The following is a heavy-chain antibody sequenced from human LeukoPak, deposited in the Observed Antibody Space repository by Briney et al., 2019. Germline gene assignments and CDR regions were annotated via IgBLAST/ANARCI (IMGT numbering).Heavy chain of an antibody. CDR1: GGTFSSYA. Sequence: SVKVSCKASGGTFSSYAISWVRQAPGQGLEWMGGIIPIFGTANYAQKFQGRVTITADESTSTAYMELSSLRSEDTAVYYCAREVVVPAAIKGLVDYFDYWSQGTLVTVSS. CDR2: IIPIFGTA. J-gene: IGHJ4*02. CDR3: AREVVVPAAIKGLVDYFDY. V-gene: IGHV1-69*01. D-gene: IGHD2-2*02.